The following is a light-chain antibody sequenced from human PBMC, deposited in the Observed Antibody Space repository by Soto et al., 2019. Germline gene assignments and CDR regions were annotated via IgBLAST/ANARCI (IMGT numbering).Light chain of an antibody. J-gene: IGKJ2*01. CDR2: LAS. CDR1: QSLLHSNGYNY. V-gene: IGKV2-28*01. CDR3: MQAPQNPPYT. Sequence: DIVMTQSPLSLPVTPGEPASISCRSSQSLLHSNGYNYLDWYLQKPGQSPQLLIYLASIRASGDRDRFSGSGSGTDFTLKISRVEAEDVGVYYCMQAPQNPPYTFGQGTKVEIK.